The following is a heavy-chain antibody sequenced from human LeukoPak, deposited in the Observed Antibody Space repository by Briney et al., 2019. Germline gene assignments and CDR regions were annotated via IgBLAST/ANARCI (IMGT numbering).Heavy chain of an antibody. V-gene: IGHV1-2*06. J-gene: IGHJ5*02. CDR3: ARVPSRSSSAGYNWFDP. D-gene: IGHD1-26*01. CDR1: GYTFTGYY. Sequence: GVSVKVSCKASGYTFTGYYMHWVRQAPGQGLEWMGRINPNSGGTNYAQKFQGRVTMTRDTSISTAYMELSRLRSDDTAVYYCARVPSRSSSAGYNWFDPWGQGTLVTVSS. CDR2: INPNSGGT.